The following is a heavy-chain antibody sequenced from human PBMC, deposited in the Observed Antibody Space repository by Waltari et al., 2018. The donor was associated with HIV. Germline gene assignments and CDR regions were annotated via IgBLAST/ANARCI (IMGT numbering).Heavy chain of an antibody. D-gene: IGHD3-16*02. CDR2: SYSGGST. J-gene: IGHJ4*02. CDR1: GFTVSSNY. V-gene: IGHV3-66*02. CDR3: ARSRVADYVWGSYLTYYFDY. Sequence: EVQLVESGGGLVQPGGSLRLSCTASGFTVSSNYMSWVRQAPGKGLEWVSVSYSGGSTYYADSVEGRFTISRDNSKNTLYLQMNSLRAEDTAVYYCARSRVADYVWGSYLTYYFDYWGQGTLVTVSS.